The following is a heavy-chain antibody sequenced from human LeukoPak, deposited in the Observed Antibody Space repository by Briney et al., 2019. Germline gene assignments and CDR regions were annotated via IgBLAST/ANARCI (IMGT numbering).Heavy chain of an antibody. D-gene: IGHD1-26*01. CDR1: GYTFTSYV. CDR2: MNPNSCNT. CDR3: ARGLLEGDYMVV. Sequence: GASVKVSCKASGYTFTSYVINWVRQATGQGLEWMGWMNPNSCNTGYAQKFQGRVTITRNPSISTAYMELGGLRSEDTAVYYCARGLLEGDYMVVWGKGATATVSS. V-gene: IGHV1-8*03. J-gene: IGHJ6*03.